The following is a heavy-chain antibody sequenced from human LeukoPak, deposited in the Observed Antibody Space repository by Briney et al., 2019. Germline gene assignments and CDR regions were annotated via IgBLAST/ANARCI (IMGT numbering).Heavy chain of an antibody. Sequence: PGGSLRLSCAASGFTVSSNYTSWVRQAPGKGLEWVSVIYSGGSTYYADSVKGRFTISRDNSKNTLYLQMNSLRAEDTAVYYCARDNGYSSGRSVDYWGQGTLVTVSS. D-gene: IGHD6-19*01. V-gene: IGHV3-66*01. CDR2: IYSGGST. J-gene: IGHJ4*02. CDR3: ARDNGYSSGRSVDY. CDR1: GFTVSSNY.